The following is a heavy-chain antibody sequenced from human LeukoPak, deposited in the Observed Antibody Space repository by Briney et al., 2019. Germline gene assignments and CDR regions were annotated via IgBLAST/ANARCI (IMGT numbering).Heavy chain of an antibody. D-gene: IGHD1-26*01. J-gene: IGHJ4*02. CDR1: GFTFSSYG. Sequence: GGSLRLSCAASGFTFSSYGMHWVRQAPGKGLEWVAVISYDGSNKYYADSVKGRFTISRDNPKNTLYLQMNSLRAEDTAVYYCARRGGTGSYYYFDYWGQGTLVTVSS. V-gene: IGHV3-30*03. CDR3: ARRGGTGSYYYFDY. CDR2: ISYDGSNK.